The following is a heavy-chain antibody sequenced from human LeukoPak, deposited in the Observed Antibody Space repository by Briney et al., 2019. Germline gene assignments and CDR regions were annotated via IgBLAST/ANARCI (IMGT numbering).Heavy chain of an antibody. CDR2: IYHSGTT. CDR1: GHSISSGYY. V-gene: IGHV4-38-2*02. Sequence: SETLSLTCTVSGHSISSGYYWGWIRQPPGKGLGWIGSIYHSGTTYYNPSLKSRVTISVDTSKNQFSLKLSSVTAADTAVYYCARDQPYIDVWGKGTTVTVSS. CDR3: ARDQPYIDV. J-gene: IGHJ6*03.